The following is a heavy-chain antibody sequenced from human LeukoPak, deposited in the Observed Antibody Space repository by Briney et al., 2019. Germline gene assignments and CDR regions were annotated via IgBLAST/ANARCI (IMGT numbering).Heavy chain of an antibody. CDR2: ISYDGSNK. CDR3: ARNINWFDP. CDR1: GFSFSSYG. V-gene: IGHV3-30*03. J-gene: IGHJ5*02. Sequence: GGSLRLSCAASGFSFSSYGMTWVRQAPGKGLEWVAVISYDGSNKYYADSVKGRFTISRDNSKNTLYLQMNSLRAEDTAVYYCARNINWFDPWGQGTLVAVSS.